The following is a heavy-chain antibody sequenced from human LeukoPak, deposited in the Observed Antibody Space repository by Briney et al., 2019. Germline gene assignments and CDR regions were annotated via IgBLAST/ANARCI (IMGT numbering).Heavy chain of an antibody. V-gene: IGHV3-15*01. D-gene: IGHD3-16*01. Sequence: GGSLRLSCAASGFTFSNAWMSWVRQAPGKGLEWVGRIKSKTDGGTTDYAAPVKGRFTISRDDSKNTLYLQMNSLKTEDTAVYYCTTVFGLGEGIRDAFDIWGQGTMVTVSS. CDR3: TTVFGLGEGIRDAFDI. J-gene: IGHJ3*02. CDR2: IKSKTDGGTT. CDR1: GFTFSNAW.